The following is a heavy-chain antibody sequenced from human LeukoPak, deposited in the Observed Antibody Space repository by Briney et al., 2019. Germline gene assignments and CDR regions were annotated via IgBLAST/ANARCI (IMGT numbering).Heavy chain of an antibody. CDR1: GFTFSSYA. CDR2: ISGSGGSS. Sequence: GGSLRLSCVASGFTFSSYAMSGVGQAAGRGLAWLSAISGSGGSSHYADAVRVQFTICRDNSKSTLSLQMNSLRADDTAVYYCTKEDPRFDPWGEGTLVSVSS. J-gene: IGHJ5*02. V-gene: IGHV3-23*01. CDR3: TKEDPRFDP.